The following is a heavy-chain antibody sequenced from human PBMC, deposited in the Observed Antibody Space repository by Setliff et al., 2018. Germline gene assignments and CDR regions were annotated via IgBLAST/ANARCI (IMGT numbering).Heavy chain of an antibody. V-gene: IGHV3-11*04. D-gene: IGHD2-2*01. CDR3: AKGYCSSTSCYVDY. CDR1: KFTFSDYY. CDR2: ISNSGSTI. J-gene: IGHJ4*02. Sequence: GGSLRLSCAASKFTFSDYYMSWIRQAPGKGLEWVSYISNSGSTIYYADSVKGRFTISRDNAKNSLYLRMNSLRAEDTAVYYCAKGYCSSTSCYVDYWGQGTLVTVS.